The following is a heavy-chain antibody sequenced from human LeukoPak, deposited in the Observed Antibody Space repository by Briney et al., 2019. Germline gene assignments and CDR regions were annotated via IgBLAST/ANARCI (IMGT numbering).Heavy chain of an antibody. CDR3: ARQRAYCYGSGSYRY. D-gene: IGHD3-10*01. CDR2: IFYSGST. Sequence: SETLSLTCTVSGDSISSSSYYWGWIRQPPGKGLEWIGSIFYSGSTNYNPSLKSRVTISVDTSKNQFSLKLSSVTAADTAVYYCARQRAYCYGSGSYRYWGQGTLVTVSS. V-gene: IGHV4-39*01. CDR1: GDSISSSSYY. J-gene: IGHJ4*02.